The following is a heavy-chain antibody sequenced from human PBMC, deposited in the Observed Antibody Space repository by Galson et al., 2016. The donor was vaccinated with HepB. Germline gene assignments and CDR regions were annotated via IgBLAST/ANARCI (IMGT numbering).Heavy chain of an antibody. CDR2: ISWNGGSV. D-gene: IGHD6-13*01. CDR1: GFTFDEYA. V-gene: IGHV3-9*01. J-gene: IGHJ4*02. Sequence: SLRLSCAASGFTFDEYAMHWVRQVPGKGLEWVSRISWNGGSVGYAESVKGRFTISRDNAKNSLYLQMNSLRADDTALYYCAKDRGAIAPAGIFDSWGQGTLVTVSS. CDR3: AKDRGAIAPAGIFDS.